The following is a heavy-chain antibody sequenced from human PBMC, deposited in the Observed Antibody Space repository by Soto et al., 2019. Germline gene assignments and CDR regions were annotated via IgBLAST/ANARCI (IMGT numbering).Heavy chain of an antibody. CDR2: IIPILGIA. V-gene: IGHV1-69*02. J-gene: IGHJ5*02. Sequence: SVKVSCKASGGTFSSYTISWVRQAPGQGLEWMGRIIPILGIANYAQKFQGRVTITADKSTSTAYMELSSLRSEDTAVYYCARTGGATVTTAFNWLDPWGQGTLVTVSS. CDR1: GGTFSSYT. D-gene: IGHD4-4*01. CDR3: ARTGGATVTTAFNWLDP.